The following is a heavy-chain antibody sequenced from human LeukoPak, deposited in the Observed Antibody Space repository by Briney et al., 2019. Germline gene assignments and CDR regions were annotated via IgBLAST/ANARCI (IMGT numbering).Heavy chain of an antibody. D-gene: IGHD3-22*01. CDR2: INPSGGST. J-gene: IGHJ6*03. CDR1: GYTFTSYY. Sequence: GASVKVSCKASGYTFTSYYMHWVRQAPGQGLEWKGIINPSGGSTSYAQKFQGRVTMTRDTSTSTVYMELRSLRSDDTAVYYCARGGAGAHQWLSPGTYYYYYMDVWGKGTTVTVSS. CDR3: ARGGAGAHQWLSPGTYYYYYMDV. V-gene: IGHV1-46*01.